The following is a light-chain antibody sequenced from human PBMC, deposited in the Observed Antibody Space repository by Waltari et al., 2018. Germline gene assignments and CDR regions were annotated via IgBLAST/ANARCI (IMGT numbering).Light chain of an antibody. CDR3: QQRSNWPRT. CDR1: QSVSSY. CDR2: DAS. V-gene: IGKV3-11*01. J-gene: IGKJ1*01. Sequence: EIVLTQSPATLSVSPGERATLPCRASQSVSSYLAWYQQKPGQAPRLLIYDASNRATGIPARFSGSVSGTDFTLTISSLEPEDFAVYYCQQRSNWPRTFGQGTKVEIK.